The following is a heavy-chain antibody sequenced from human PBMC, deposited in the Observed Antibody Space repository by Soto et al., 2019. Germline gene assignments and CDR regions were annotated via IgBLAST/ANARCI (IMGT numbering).Heavy chain of an antibody. CDR3: ARVWEDYYDSSGSPSFDY. V-gene: IGHV4-30-4*01. Sequence: SETLSLTCTVSGGSISSGDYYWSWIRQPPGKGLEWIGYIYYSGSTYYNPSLKSRVTISVDTSKNQFSLKLSSVTAADTAVYYCARVWEDYYDSSGSPSFDYWGQGTLVTVSS. CDR1: GGSISSGDYY. J-gene: IGHJ4*02. CDR2: IYYSGST. D-gene: IGHD3-22*01.